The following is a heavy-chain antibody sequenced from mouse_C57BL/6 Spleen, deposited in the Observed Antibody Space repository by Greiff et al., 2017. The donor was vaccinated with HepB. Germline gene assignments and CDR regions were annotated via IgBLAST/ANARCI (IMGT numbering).Heavy chain of an antibody. CDR2: INPGSGGT. Sequence: VQLQQSGAELVRPGTSVKVSCKASGYAFTNYLIEWVKQRPGQGLEWIGVINPGSGGTNYNEKFKGKATLTADKSSSTAYMQLSSLTSEDSAVYFCARSRDCYGSSYWYFDVWGTGTTVTVSS. CDR1: GYAFTNYL. V-gene: IGHV1-54*01. D-gene: IGHD1-1*01. J-gene: IGHJ1*03. CDR3: ARSRDCYGSSYWYFDV.